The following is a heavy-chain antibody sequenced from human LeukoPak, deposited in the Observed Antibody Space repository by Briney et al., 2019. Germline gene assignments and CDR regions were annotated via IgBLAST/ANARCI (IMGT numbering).Heavy chain of an antibody. J-gene: IGHJ4*02. V-gene: IGHV4-59*01. Sequence: SETLSLTCTVSGGSISGYCWSWIRQPPGRGLEWIGYISYSGSTNYNASLESRVTISIDASKNQFSLKLSSVTAADTAVYYCAREAYCGGDCYSGFDYWGQGTLVTVSS. CDR2: ISYSGST. CDR3: AREAYCGGDCYSGFDY. CDR1: GGSISGYC. D-gene: IGHD2-21*02.